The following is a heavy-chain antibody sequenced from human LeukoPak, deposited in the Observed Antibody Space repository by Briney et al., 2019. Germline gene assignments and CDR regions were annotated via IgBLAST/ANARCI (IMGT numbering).Heavy chain of an antibody. J-gene: IGHJ4*02. CDR1: GYTFTGYY. V-gene: IGHV1-2*02. Sequence: AASVKVSCKASGYTFTGYYMHWVRQAPGQGLEWMGWINPNSGGTNYAQKFQGRVTMTRDTSITTAYMELSRLRFDDTALYYCARSPHILTGENFDYWGQGTLVTVSS. D-gene: IGHD3-9*01. CDR2: INPNSGGT. CDR3: ARSPHILTGENFDY.